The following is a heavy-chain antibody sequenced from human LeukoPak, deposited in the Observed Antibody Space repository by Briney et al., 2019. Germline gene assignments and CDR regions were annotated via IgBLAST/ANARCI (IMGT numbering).Heavy chain of an antibody. J-gene: IGHJ4*02. CDR3: TRAQHGGSWSLGFDY. V-gene: IGHV3-49*04. D-gene: IGHD6-13*01. CDR2: IRSKAYGGTT. CDR1: GFTFSSYA. Sequence: GGSLRLSCAASGFTFSSYAMSWVRQAPGKGLEWVGFIRSKAYGGTTEYAASVKGRFTISRDDSKSIAYLQMSSLKTEDTAVYFCTRAQHGGSWSLGFDYWGQGTLVTVSS.